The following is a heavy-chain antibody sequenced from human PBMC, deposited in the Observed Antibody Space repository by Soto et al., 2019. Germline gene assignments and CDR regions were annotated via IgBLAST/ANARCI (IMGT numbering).Heavy chain of an antibody. J-gene: IGHJ4*02. CDR1: GFTISSYW. V-gene: IGHV3-7*01. Sequence: GGSLRLSCAASGFTISSYWMSWVRQAPGKGLEWVANIKQDGSEKYYVDSVKGRFTISRDNAKNSLYLQMNSLRAEDTAVYYCAKDGSHNFDYWGQGSLVTVSS. CDR3: AKDGSHNFDY. D-gene: IGHD1-26*01. CDR2: IKQDGSEK.